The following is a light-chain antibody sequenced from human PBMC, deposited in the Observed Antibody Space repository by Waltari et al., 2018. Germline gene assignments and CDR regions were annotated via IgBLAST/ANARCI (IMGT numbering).Light chain of an antibody. V-gene: IGKV1D-12*01. J-gene: IGKJ5*01. CDR1: QDVSYY. Sequence: DTQMTQSPSSVSASVGDRVPITCRASQDVSYYLAWSQQKPGKAPTLLIHAASNLESGVPSRFRGRGSGTDFTLTISSLQPEDFATYYCQQAHSFPLTFGQGTRLEIK. CDR3: QQAHSFPLT. CDR2: AAS.